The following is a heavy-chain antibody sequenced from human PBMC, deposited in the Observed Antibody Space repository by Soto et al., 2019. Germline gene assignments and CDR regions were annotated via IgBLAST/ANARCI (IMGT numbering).Heavy chain of an antibody. CDR3: ASDLYNSGCYN. CDR2: MNPDSGNT. Sequence: QVQLVQSGAEVKKPGASVKVACKAVGYTFTSYDFNWVRQATGQGLEWMGWMNPDSGNTGYAQKFQGRVTMTRNTSISTVYMELSSLRSEDTAVYYCASDLYNSGCYNWGQGTLVTVS. CDR1: GYTFTSYD. V-gene: IGHV1-8*02. D-gene: IGHD6-19*01. J-gene: IGHJ4*02.